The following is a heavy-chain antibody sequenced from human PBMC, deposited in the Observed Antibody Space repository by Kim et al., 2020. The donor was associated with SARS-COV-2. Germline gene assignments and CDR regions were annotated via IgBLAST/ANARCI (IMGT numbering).Heavy chain of an antibody. V-gene: IGHV1-8*01. CDR1: GYTFTSYD. Sequence: ASVKVSCKASGYTFTSYDINWVRQATGQGLEWMGWMNPNSGNTGYAQKFQGRVTMTRNTSISTAYMELSSLRSEDTAVYYCARGDYDILTGYFAVYNWFDPWGQGTLVTVSS. D-gene: IGHD3-9*01. J-gene: IGHJ5*02. CDR3: ARGDYDILTGYFAVYNWFDP. CDR2: MNPNSGNT.